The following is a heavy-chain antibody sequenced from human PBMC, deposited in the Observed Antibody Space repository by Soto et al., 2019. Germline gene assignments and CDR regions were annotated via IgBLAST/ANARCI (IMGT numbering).Heavy chain of an antibody. Sequence: SETLSLTCTVSGGSISSYYWSWIRQPPGKGLEWIGHIYYSGSTNYNPSLKSRVTISVDTSKNQFSLKVTSLTAADTAVYYCASRDPGTSVDYWGQGTLVT. J-gene: IGHJ4*02. V-gene: IGHV4-59*08. CDR3: ASRDPGTSVDY. D-gene: IGHD1-7*01. CDR1: GGSISSYY. CDR2: IYYSGST.